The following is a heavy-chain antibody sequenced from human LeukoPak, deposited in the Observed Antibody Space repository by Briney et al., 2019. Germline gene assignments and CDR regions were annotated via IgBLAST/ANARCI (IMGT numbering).Heavy chain of an antibody. Sequence: SQTLSLTCTVSGGSISSGGYYWSWIRQHPGKSLEWIGYIYYSGSTYYNPPLKSRVTISVDTSKNQFSLKLSSVTAADTAVYYCARGSPPQTCRPGSGAFDIWGQGTMVTVSS. D-gene: IGHD3-10*01. CDR1: GGSISSGGYY. CDR2: IYYSGST. V-gene: IGHV4-31*03. J-gene: IGHJ3*02. CDR3: ARGSPPQTCRPGSGAFDI.